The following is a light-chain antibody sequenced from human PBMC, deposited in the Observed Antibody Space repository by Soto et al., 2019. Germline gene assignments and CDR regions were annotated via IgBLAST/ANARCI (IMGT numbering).Light chain of an antibody. V-gene: IGKV3-15*01. CDR3: QQYNNWPPYP. J-gene: IGKJ2*01. CDR2: GAS. Sequence: DIVMTQSPATLSVSPGEGDTVSCRASQSVGSNLDWYQQKPGQAPRLLIYGASTRDTGIPARFTGSGSGTECYLTISSRNSEDFALYYCQQYNNWPPYPFGQGTNLDLK. CDR1: QSVGSN.